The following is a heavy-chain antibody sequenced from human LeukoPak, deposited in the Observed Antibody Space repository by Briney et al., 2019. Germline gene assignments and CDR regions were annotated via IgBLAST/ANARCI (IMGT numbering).Heavy chain of an antibody. J-gene: IGHJ3*02. CDR1: GFTFSDYY. CDR2: ISSSGNNI. D-gene: IGHD2-2*01. Sequence: GGSLRLSCAASGFTFSDYYMKWIRQAPGKGLEWVSSISSSGNNIYYAGSIKGRFTISRDKAKNSLYLQMNSLRGEDTAVYYCARYSTSNAFDIWGQGTMVTVSS. CDR3: ARYSTSNAFDI. V-gene: IGHV3-11*04.